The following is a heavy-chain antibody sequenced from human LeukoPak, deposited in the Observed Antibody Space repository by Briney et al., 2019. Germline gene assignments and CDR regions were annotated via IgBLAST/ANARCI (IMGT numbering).Heavy chain of an antibody. CDR2: IYYSGST. D-gene: IGHD5-18*01. CDR3: ASEDTAMVQFDY. CDR1: GGSISSYY. V-gene: IGHV4-59*01. J-gene: IGHJ4*02. Sequence: SETLSLTCTVSGGSISSYYWSWIRQPPGKGLEWIGYIYYSGSTNYNPSLKSRVTISVDTSKNQFSLKPSSVTAADTAVYYCASEDTAMVQFDYWGQGTLVTVSS.